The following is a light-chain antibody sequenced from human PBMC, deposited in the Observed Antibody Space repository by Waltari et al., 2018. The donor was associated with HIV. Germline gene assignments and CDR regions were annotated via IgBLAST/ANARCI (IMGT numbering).Light chain of an antibody. CDR2: GTN. V-gene: IGLV1-40*01. J-gene: IGLJ3*02. CDR3: QSYDSSLSGWV. CDR1: SSNIGPGSA. Sequence: QSVLTQPHSVSGAPGQRGTISGPGSSSNIGPGSAVHWYQQLPGTAPKLLIHGTNNRPSGVPDRFSGSKAATSASLAITGLQAEDEADYYCQSYDSSLSGWVFGGGTKLTVL.